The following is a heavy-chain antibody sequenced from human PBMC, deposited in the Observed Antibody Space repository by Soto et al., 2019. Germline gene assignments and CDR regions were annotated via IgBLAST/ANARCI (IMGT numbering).Heavy chain of an antibody. CDR2: IYHSGST. CDR3: ARGGWGCTNGVCSPRYYYYYYGMDV. V-gene: IGHV4-4*02. J-gene: IGHJ6*02. CDR1: GGSISSSNW. D-gene: IGHD2-8*01. Sequence: SETLSLTCAVSGGSISSSNWWSWVRQPPGKGLEWIGEIYHSGSTNYNPSLKSRVTISVDTSKNQFSLKLSSVTAADTAVYYCARGGWGCTNGVCSPRYYYYYYGMDVWGQGTTVTVSS.